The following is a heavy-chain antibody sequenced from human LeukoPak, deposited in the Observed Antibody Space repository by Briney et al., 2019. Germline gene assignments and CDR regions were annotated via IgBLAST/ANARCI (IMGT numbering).Heavy chain of an antibody. V-gene: IGHV3-30*03. J-gene: IGHJ4*02. CDR3: ARGDYGEHFDY. CDR1: GFTFSNYG. CDR2: ISYDGSNK. Sequence: GRSLRLSCAASGFTFSNYGMHWVRQAPGKGLEWVAVISYDGSNKYYADSVKGRFTISRDNAKNSLYLQMNSLRAEDTALYYCARGDYGEHFDYWGQGTLVTVSS. D-gene: IGHD4-17*01.